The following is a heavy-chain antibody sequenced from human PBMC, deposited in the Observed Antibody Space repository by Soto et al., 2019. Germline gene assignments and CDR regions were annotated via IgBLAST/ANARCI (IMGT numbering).Heavy chain of an antibody. D-gene: IGHD3-9*01. V-gene: IGHV3-21*01. J-gene: IGHJ3*02. Sequence: EVQLVESGGGLAKPGGSLRLSCAASGFTFSSYSMNWVRQAPGKGLEWVSSISSSSSYIYYADSVKGRFTISRDNAKNSLYLQMNSLRAEDTAVYYCARGYFGPKDAFDIWGQGTMVTVSS. CDR3: ARGYFGPKDAFDI. CDR1: GFTFSSYS. CDR2: ISSSSSYI.